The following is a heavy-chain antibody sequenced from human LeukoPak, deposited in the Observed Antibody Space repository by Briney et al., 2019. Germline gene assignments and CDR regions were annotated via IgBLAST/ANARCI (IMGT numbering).Heavy chain of an antibody. CDR1: GGSFSGYY. D-gene: IGHD3-10*01. CDR2: INHSGST. V-gene: IGHV4-34*01. J-gene: IGHJ5*02. Sequence: SETLSLTCAVYGGSFSGYYWSWIRQPPGKGLEWIGEINHSGSTNYNPSLKSRVTISVDTSKNQFSLKLSSVTAADTAVYYCARHRSITMVRGVTAFDPWGQGTLVTVSS. CDR3: ARHRSITMVRGVTAFDP.